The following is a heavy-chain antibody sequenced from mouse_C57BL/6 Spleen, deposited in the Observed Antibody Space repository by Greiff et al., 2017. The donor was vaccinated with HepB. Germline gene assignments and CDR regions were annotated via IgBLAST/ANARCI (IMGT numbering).Heavy chain of an antibody. V-gene: IGHV1-64*01. D-gene: IGHD2-1*01. CDR3: AMGGNYPWFAY. Sequence: VQLQQPGAELVKPGASVKLSCKASGYTFTSYWMHWVKQRPGQGLEWIGMIHPNSGSTNYNEKFKSKATLTVDKSSSTAYMQLSSLTSEDSAVYYLAMGGNYPWFAYWGQGTLVTVSA. CDR2: IHPNSGST. J-gene: IGHJ3*01. CDR1: GYTFTSYW.